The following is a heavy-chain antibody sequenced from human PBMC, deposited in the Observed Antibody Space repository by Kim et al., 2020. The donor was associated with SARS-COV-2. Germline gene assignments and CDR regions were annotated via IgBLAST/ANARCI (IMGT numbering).Heavy chain of an antibody. CDR1: GFTFSSYA. J-gene: IGHJ6*02. CDR3: AKFSGVGATVRGGMDV. CDR2: ISGSGGST. V-gene: IGHV3-23*01. D-gene: IGHD1-26*01. Sequence: GGSLRLSCAASGFTFSSYAMSWVRQAPGKGLEWVSAISGSGGSTYYADSVKGRFTISRDNSKNTLYLQMNSLRAEDTAVYYCAKFSGVGATVRGGMDVWGQGTTVTVSS.